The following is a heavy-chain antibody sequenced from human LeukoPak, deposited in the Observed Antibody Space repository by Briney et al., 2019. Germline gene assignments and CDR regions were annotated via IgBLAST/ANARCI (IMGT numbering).Heavy chain of an antibody. CDR2: IYSGDIT. D-gene: IGHD3-10*01. CDR1: GFTVSSNY. CDR3: ARTRGYYGSGSYYNLGAFDI. J-gene: IGHJ3*02. Sequence: PGGSLRLSCAASGFTVSSNYMSWVRQAPGRGLEWVSVIYSGDITYYADSVKGIFTISRDNSKNTLYLQMNSLRAEDTAVYYCARTRGYYGSGSYYNLGAFDIWGQGTMVTVSS. V-gene: IGHV3-66*01.